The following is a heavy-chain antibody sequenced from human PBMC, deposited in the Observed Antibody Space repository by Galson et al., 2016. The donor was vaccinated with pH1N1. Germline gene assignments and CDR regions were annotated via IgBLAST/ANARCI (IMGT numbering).Heavy chain of an antibody. CDR2: ISWNSGSI. J-gene: IGHJ4*02. CDR3: ARERAFGGVIEY. CDR1: GFTFDDYA. V-gene: IGHV3-9*01. D-gene: IGHD3-16*01. Sequence: SLRLSCAASGFTFDDYAMHWVRQAPGKGLEWVSGISWNSGSIGYADSVKGRFTISRDNVKNSLYLQMNSLRVEDTALYYCARERAFGGVIEYWGQGTLVTVSS.